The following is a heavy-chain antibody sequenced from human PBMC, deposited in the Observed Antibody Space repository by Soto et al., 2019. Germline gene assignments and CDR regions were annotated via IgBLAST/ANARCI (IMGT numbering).Heavy chain of an antibody. CDR3: ATEFGVHSRRAYYFDY. D-gene: IGHD3-10*01. Sequence: QVQLVQSGAEVKKPGASVRLSCKTSTYTFTTYYMHWMRQAPGHGLEWMGIINPGSGGTTYAQKFQDRVTMTRDTSTSTVYMDLNSLRSDDTAVYYCATEFGVHSRRAYYFDYWGQGTLVTVSS. CDR2: INPGSGGT. V-gene: IGHV1-46*01. CDR1: TYTFTTYY. J-gene: IGHJ4*02.